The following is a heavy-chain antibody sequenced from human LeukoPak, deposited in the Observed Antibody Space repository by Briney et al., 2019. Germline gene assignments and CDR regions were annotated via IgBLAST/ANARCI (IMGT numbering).Heavy chain of an antibody. J-gene: IGHJ6*03. CDR1: GFTVSSNY. Sequence: GGSLRLSCAASGFTVSSNYMSWVRQAPGKGLEWVSVIYSGGSTYYADSVKGRFTISRDNSKNTLYLRMNSLRAEDTAVYYCARGQYSSSSVYYYYYHMDVWGKGTTVTVSS. CDR3: ARGQYSSSSVYYYYYHMDV. CDR2: IYSGGST. V-gene: IGHV3-53*01. D-gene: IGHD6-6*01.